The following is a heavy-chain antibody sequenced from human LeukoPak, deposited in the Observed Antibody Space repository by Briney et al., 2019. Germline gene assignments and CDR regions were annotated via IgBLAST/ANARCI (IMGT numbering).Heavy chain of an antibody. V-gene: IGHV1-8*03. Sequence: ASVKVSCKTSGGTFSTYAINGVRQAAGRGREWMGWMNPNRGNTGYAQKFQGRVTITRNTSISTAYMELSSLRSEDTAVYYCARGRRITTRGYSYGLDYWGQGTLVTVSS. CDR3: ARGRRITTRGYSYGLDY. J-gene: IGHJ4*02. CDR1: GGTFSTYA. D-gene: IGHD5-18*01. CDR2: MNPNRGNT.